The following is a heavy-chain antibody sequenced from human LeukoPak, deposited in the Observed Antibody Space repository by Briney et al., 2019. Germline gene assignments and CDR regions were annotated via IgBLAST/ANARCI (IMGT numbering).Heavy chain of an antibody. Sequence: ASVKVSCKASGGTFSSYAISWVRQAPGQGLEWMGGIIPIFGTANYAQKFQGRVTITADKSTSTAYMELSSLRSEDTAVYYCARPEYSSSYDYYYYYMDVWGKGTTVTVSS. J-gene: IGHJ6*03. V-gene: IGHV1-69*06. CDR1: GGTFSSYA. CDR2: IIPIFGTA. CDR3: ARPEYSSSYDYYYYYMDV. D-gene: IGHD6-6*01.